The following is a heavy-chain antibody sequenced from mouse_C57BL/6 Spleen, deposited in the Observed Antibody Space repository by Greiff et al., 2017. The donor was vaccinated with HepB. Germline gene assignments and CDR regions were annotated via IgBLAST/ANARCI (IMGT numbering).Heavy chain of an antibody. J-gene: IGHJ2*01. D-gene: IGHD1-1*01. CDR2: IYPRSGNT. V-gene: IGHV1-81*01. CDR1: GYTFTSYG. CDR3: AREANYGSSYPYYFDY. Sequence: QVQLQQSGAELARPGASVKLSCKASGYTFTSYGISWVKQRTGQGLEWIGEIYPRSGNTYYNEKFKGKATLTADKSSSTAYMELRSLTSEDSAVYFCAREANYGSSYPYYFDYWGQGTTLTVSS.